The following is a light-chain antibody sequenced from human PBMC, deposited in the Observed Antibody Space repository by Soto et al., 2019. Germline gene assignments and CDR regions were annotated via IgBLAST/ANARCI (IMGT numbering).Light chain of an antibody. Sequence: DIQMTQSPSSLFASLGDKITITCRASQSISSYLNWYQQKPGKAPKLLIYAASSLQSGVPSRFSGSGSGTDFTLTISSLQPEDFATYYCQQSYSTPKTFGQGTKVDIK. J-gene: IGKJ1*01. CDR1: QSISSY. CDR3: QQSYSTPKT. V-gene: IGKV1-39*01. CDR2: AAS.